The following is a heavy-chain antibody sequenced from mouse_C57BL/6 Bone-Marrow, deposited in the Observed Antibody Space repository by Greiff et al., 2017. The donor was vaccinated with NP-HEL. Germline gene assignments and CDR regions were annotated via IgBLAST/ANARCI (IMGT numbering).Heavy chain of an antibody. Sequence: VQLQQSGAELVRPGASVTLSCKASGYTFTDYEMHWVKQTPVHGLEWIGAIDPETGGTAYNQKFKGKAILTADKSSSTAYMALRSLTSEDSAVSYCTRGYYGSPFAYWGQGTLVTVSA. J-gene: IGHJ3*01. CDR2: IDPETGGT. D-gene: IGHD1-1*01. V-gene: IGHV1-15*01. CDR1: GYTFTDYE. CDR3: TRGYYGSPFAY.